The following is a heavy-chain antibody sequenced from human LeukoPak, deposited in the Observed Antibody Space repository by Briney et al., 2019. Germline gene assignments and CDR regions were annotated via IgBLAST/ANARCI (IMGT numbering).Heavy chain of an antibody. D-gene: IGHD2-2*02. CDR2: ISGSGGST. CDR3: AKYCSSTSCYTPWYFDL. V-gene: IGHV3-23*01. CDR1: GFTFSSYA. J-gene: IGHJ2*01. Sequence: GGSLRLSCAASGFTFSSYAMSWVRQAPGKGLEWVSAISGSGGSTYYADSVKGRFTISRDNSKNTLYLQMNSLRAEDTAVYYCAKYCSSTSCYTPWYFDLWGRGTLVTVSS.